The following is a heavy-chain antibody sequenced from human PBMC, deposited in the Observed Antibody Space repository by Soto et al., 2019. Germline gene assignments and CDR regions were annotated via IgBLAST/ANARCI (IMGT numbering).Heavy chain of an antibody. CDR3: ARAPRITMVRGVIQAYNWFDP. CDR1: GGSFSGYY. D-gene: IGHD3-10*01. CDR2: INHSGST. V-gene: IGHV4-34*01. Sequence: SETLSLTCAVYGGSFSGYYWSWIRQPPGKGLEWIGEINHSGSTNYNPSLKSRVTISVDTSKNQFSLKLSSVTAADTAVYYCARAPRITMVRGVIQAYNWFDPWGQGTLVTVSS. J-gene: IGHJ5*02.